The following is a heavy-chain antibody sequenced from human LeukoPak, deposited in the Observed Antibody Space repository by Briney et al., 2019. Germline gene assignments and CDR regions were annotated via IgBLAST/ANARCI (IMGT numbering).Heavy chain of an antibody. D-gene: IGHD3-16*01. V-gene: IGHV3-7*03. CDR1: GFTFSNYW. J-gene: IGHJ4*02. CDR3: ARTLRGGGALDY. CDR2: IKEDGSEK. Sequence: PGGSLRLSCAASGFTFSNYWSNWVRQAPGKGLEWVANIKEDGSEKYYVDSVKGRFTISRDNAKNSLFLQMNSLRAEDTAVYYCARTLRGGGALDYWGQGTLVTVSS.